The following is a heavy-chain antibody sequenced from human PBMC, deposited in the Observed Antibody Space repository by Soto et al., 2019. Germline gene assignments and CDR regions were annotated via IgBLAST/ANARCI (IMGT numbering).Heavy chain of an antibody. V-gene: IGHV3-74*01. J-gene: IGHJ4*02. Sequence: GGSLRLSCAASGFTFSSYWMHWVRQAPGKGLGWVSRINSDGSSTSYADSVKGRFTISRDNAKNTLYLQMNSLRAEDTAVYYCARAVAGEGFDYWGQGTLVTVSS. D-gene: IGHD3-10*01. CDR2: INSDGSST. CDR1: GFTFSSYW. CDR3: ARAVAGEGFDY.